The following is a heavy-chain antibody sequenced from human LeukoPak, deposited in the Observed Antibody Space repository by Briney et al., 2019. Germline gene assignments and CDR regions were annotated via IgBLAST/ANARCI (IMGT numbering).Heavy chain of an antibody. V-gene: IGHV3-33*01. CDR2: IWYDGSNK. J-gene: IGHJ4*02. Sequence: GWSLRLSCAASGFTFSGHGMHWVRQTPGKGLEWVAVIWYDGSNKYYADSVKGRFTISRDNSKNTLYLQMNSLRAEDTAVYDCARQRSSGWSQDFWGQGTLVTVSS. D-gene: IGHD6-19*01. CDR3: ARQRSSGWSQDF. CDR1: GFTFSGHG.